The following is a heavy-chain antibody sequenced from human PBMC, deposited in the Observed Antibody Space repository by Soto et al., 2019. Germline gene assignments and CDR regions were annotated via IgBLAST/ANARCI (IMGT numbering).Heavy chain of an antibody. CDR2: MQPSSGRT. J-gene: IGHJ4*02. CDR3: AGGVTAGVDY. V-gene: IGHV1-8*01. D-gene: IGHD1-26*01. Sequence: QVQLVQSGAEVREPGASVKVSCKASGYSFTSLDISWVRQTTGQGLEWMGWMQPSSGRTGYAQKFQGRVTMTRDTPINTAYMELSSLTSDDTAFYYCAGGVTAGVDYWGQGTLVTVSS. CDR1: GYSFTSLD.